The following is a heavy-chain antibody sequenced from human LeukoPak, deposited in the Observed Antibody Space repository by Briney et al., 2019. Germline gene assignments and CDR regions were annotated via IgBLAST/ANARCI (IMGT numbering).Heavy chain of an antibody. J-gene: IGHJ3*02. V-gene: IGHV3-21*01. D-gene: IGHD3-22*01. CDR2: ISSSSSYI. CDR1: GLTFSIYS. Sequence: GGSLRLSCAASGLTFSIYSMNWVRQAPGKGLEWVSSISSSSSYIYYADSVKGRFTISRDNAKNSLYLQMNSLRAEDTAVYYCARDRPMIVVVMDAFDIWGQGTMVTVSS. CDR3: ARDRPMIVVVMDAFDI.